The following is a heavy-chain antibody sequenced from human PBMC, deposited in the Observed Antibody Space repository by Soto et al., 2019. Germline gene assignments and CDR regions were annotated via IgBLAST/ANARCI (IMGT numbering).Heavy chain of an antibody. CDR1: RGSISTNY. CDR3: ARYRREAVAGYTLDN. J-gene: IGHJ4*02. V-gene: IGHV4-59*01. D-gene: IGHD6-13*01. CDR2: VSNSGST. Sequence: SEALSLTCTLSRGSISTNYWHWLRQPPGKGLEGLEYVSNSGSTNYNPSLKSRVTISEDTSKSQFSLKVNSMTAADTAVYYCARYRREAVAGYTLDNWGQGILVTSPQ.